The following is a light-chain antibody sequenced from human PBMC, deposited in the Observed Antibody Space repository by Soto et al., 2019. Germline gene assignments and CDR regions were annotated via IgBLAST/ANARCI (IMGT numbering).Light chain of an antibody. CDR2: GAS. V-gene: IGKV1-39*01. CDR1: QSISTY. J-gene: IGKJ5*01. CDR3: QQSSATPIT. Sequence: DIQMTESPSSLSASVGDRVTIPRRASQSISTYLNWHKQKPGKAPKLMIYGASSLQSGVPSRFSGSGSGTDFTLTISSLKPEDLATYYCQQSSATPITFGQGTRLEI.